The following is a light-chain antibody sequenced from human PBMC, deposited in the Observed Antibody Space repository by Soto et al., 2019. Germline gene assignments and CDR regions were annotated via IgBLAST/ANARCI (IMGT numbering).Light chain of an antibody. V-gene: IGLV1-40*01. Sequence: QSVLTQSPSVSGAPGQRVTISCTGSSSNIGAHYDVHWYQQLPRTAPKLLIYRNSNRPSGVPDRFSGAKSGTSASLAITGLQAEDEADYYCQSYDSRLSGPVFGGGTKLTVL. CDR3: QSYDSRLSGPV. CDR1: SSNIGAHYD. CDR2: RNS. J-gene: IGLJ3*02.